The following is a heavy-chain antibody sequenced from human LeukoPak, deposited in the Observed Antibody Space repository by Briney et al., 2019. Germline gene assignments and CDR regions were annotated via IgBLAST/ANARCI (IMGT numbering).Heavy chain of an antibody. J-gene: IGHJ3*02. Sequence: PGGSLRLSCAASGFTFDDHAMYWVRQAPGKGLEWVSGINWDGSRIGYADAVKGRFTISRDSAKKSLYLQMSSLRTEDTALYYCASASYYYDTSGLGALDIWGQGTLVTVSS. V-gene: IGHV3-9*01. CDR2: INWDGSRI. CDR3: ASASYYYDTSGLGALDI. CDR1: GFTFDDHA. D-gene: IGHD3-22*01.